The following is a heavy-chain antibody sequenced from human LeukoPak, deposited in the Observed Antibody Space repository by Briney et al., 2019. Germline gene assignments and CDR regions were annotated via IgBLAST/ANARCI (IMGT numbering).Heavy chain of an antibody. CDR2: IYYSGST. CDR3: ARDSAHYYGSGSYSSGFDY. Sequence: SETLSLTCTVSGGSISSSSYYWGWIRQPPGKGLEWIGSIYYSGSTYYNPSLKSRVTISVDTSKNQFSLKLSSVTAADTAVYYCARDSAHYYGSGSYSSGFDYWGQGTLVTVSS. J-gene: IGHJ4*02. V-gene: IGHV4-39*07. D-gene: IGHD3-10*01. CDR1: GGSISSSSYY.